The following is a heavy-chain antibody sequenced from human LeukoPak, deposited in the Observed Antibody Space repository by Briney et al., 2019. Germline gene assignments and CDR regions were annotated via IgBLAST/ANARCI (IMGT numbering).Heavy chain of an antibody. J-gene: IGHJ4*02. Sequence: GGSLRLSCAASGFPFSSYPMTWVRQAPGKGLEWVAVIWYDGSNKYYADSVKGRFTVSRDNSKNTLYLQMNSLRAEDTAIYYCTRVGYIDEGIDYWGQGTLVTVSS. D-gene: IGHD5-24*01. CDR1: GFPFSSYP. V-gene: IGHV3-33*08. CDR3: TRVGYIDEGIDY. CDR2: IWYDGSNK.